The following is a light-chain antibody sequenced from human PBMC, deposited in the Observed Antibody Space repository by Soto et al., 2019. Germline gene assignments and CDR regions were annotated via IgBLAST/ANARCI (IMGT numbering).Light chain of an antibody. J-gene: IGKJ1*01. V-gene: IGKV1-5*03. CDR3: EQYNSFPMT. CDR1: QTINSW. Sequence: DIQMTQSPSTLSASVGDRVTITCRASQTINSWLAWYQQKPGKAPQVLIYKASNLESGAPSRFSGSGSGTEFTLTISSLQPEDFGTYYCEQYNSFPMTFGQGTKVEIK. CDR2: KAS.